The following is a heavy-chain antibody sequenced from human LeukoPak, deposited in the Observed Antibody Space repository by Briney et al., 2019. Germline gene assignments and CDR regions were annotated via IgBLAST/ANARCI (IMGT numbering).Heavy chain of an antibody. CDR3: ARVKSGYYGSGSYYIRLSRDFDY. Sequence: SGGSLRLSCAASGFTFSSYDMHWVRQATGKGLEWVSAIGTAGDTYYPGSVKGRFTISRENAKNSLYLQMNSLGAGDTAVYYCARVKSGYYGSGSYYIRLSRDFDYWGQGTLVTVSS. J-gene: IGHJ4*02. V-gene: IGHV3-13*01. CDR2: IGTAGDT. D-gene: IGHD3-10*01. CDR1: GFTFSSYD.